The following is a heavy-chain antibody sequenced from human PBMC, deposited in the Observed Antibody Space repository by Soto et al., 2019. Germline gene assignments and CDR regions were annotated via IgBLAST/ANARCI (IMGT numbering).Heavy chain of an antibody. D-gene: IGHD4-17*01. Sequence: QSQTLSLTCTVSGGSVSSGSYYWSWIRQPPGKGLEWIGYIYYSGSTNYNPSLKSRVTISVDTSKNQFSLKLSSVTAADTAVYYCARVSYGDYWRSDYYGMDVWGQGTTVTVSS. CDR3: ARVSYGDYWRSDYYGMDV. CDR1: GGSVSSGSYY. CDR2: IYYSGST. J-gene: IGHJ6*02. V-gene: IGHV4-61*01.